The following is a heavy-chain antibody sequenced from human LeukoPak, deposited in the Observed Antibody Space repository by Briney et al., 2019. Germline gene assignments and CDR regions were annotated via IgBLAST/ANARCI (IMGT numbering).Heavy chain of an antibody. V-gene: IGHV4-4*02. CDR2: IYHSGST. Sequence: SGTLSLTCAVSGGSISSSNWWSWVRQPPGKGLEGIGEIYHSGSTNYNPSLKSRVTISVDKSKNQFSLKLSSVTAADTAVYYCAGVVVAATTYNWFDPWGQGTLVTVSS. D-gene: IGHD2-15*01. J-gene: IGHJ5*02. CDR1: GGSISSSNW. CDR3: AGVVVAATTYNWFDP.